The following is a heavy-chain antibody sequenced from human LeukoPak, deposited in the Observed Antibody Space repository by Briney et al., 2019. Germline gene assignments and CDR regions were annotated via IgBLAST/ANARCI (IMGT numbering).Heavy chain of an antibody. CDR1: GFTFSSYG. J-gene: IGHJ4*02. CDR3: AKAGRYGSGSPTYSDY. V-gene: IGHV3-30*18. CDR2: ISYDGSNK. Sequence: GGSLRLSCAASGFTFSSYGMHWVRQAPGKGLEWVAVISYDGSNKYYADSVKGRFAISRDNSKNTLYLQMNSLRAEDTAVYYCAKAGRYGSGSPTYSDYWGQGTLVTVSS. D-gene: IGHD3-10*01.